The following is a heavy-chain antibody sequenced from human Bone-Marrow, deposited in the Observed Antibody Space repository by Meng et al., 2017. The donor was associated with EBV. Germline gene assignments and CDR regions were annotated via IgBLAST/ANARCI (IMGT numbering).Heavy chain of an antibody. V-gene: IGHV1-69*01. J-gene: IGHJ4*02. D-gene: IGHD3-10*01. CDR2: LIPMSDAP. Sequence: QVKLVQLGAEVKKPGSSVKVSCKTSGGTFRSDAVSWVRQAPGQGLEWMGGLIPMSDAPYYAQKFQDRVTITADESTSTHYMDLSGLRSEDTAVYYCASESGRGFTPNYWGQGTLVTVSS. CDR3: ASESGRGFTPNY. CDR1: GGTFRSDA.